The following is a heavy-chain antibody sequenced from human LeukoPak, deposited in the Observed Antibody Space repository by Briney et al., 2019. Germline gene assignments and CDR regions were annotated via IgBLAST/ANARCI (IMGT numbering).Heavy chain of an antibody. CDR3: ARGSGWPYWYFDL. D-gene: IGHD6-19*01. CDR2: IYYSGST. J-gene: IGHJ2*01. CDR1: GGSISTYY. Sequence: PSETLSLTCTASGGSISTYYWTWIRQPPGKGLEWIGYIYYSGSTNYNPSLKSRVTISVDTSKNQFSLKLSSVTAADTAVYYCARGSGWPYWYFDLWGRGTLVTVSS. V-gene: IGHV4-59*01.